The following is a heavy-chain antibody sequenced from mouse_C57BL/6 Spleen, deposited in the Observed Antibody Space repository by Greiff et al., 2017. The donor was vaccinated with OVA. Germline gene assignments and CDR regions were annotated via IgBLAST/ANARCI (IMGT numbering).Heavy chain of an antibody. CDR2: IYPRDGST. J-gene: IGHJ2*01. Sequence: VQLQQSGPELVKPGASVKLSCKASGYTFTSYDITWVKQRPGQGLEWIGWIYPRDGSTKYNEKFKGKATLTVDTSSSTASMELHSLTSEDSAVYCCARGYGSSYDYWGQGTTLTVSS. CDR3: ARGYGSSYDY. D-gene: IGHD1-1*01. V-gene: IGHV1-85*01. CDR1: GYTFTSYD.